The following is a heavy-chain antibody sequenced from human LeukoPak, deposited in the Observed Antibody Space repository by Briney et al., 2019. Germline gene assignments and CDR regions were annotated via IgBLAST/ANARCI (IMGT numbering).Heavy chain of an antibody. V-gene: IGHV3-9*01. J-gene: IGHJ4*02. D-gene: IGHD6-19*01. CDR2: ISWNSGSI. CDR1: GFTFDDYA. CDR3: AKTRRGSGWDSSFDY. Sequence: GGSLRLPCAASGFTFDDYAMHWVRQAPGKGLEWVSGISWNSGSIGYADSVKGRFTISRDNAKNSLYLQMNSLRAEDTALYYCAKTRRGSGWDSSFDYWGQGTLVTVSS.